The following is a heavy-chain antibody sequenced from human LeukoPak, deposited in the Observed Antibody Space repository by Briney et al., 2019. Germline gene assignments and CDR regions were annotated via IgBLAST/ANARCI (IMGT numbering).Heavy chain of an antibody. CDR3: ARGGWNKFDY. CDR1: GGSISSYY. Sequence: SETLSLTCTVSGGSISSYYWSWIRQPPGKGLEWIGYIYYSGSTNYNPSLKSRVTISVDTSKNHFSLSLSSVTAADTAVYYCARGGWNKFDYWGQGTLVTVSS. V-gene: IGHV4-59*12. J-gene: IGHJ4*02. CDR2: IYYSGST. D-gene: IGHD3-22*01.